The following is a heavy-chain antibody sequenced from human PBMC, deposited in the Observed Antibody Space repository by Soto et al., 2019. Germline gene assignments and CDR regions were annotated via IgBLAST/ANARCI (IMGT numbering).Heavy chain of an antibody. CDR1: GFTFSSYW. D-gene: IGHD5-12*01. CDR3: VKDRGRGYSGYDVTMDV. Sequence: DVQLVESGGGVVQPGGSLRLSCAASGFTFSSYWMHWVRQAPGKGLVWVSRISDDGSSTTYADSVRGRFTIARDNAKNTLYLEMNSLRPEDTAVYFCVKDRGRGYSGYDVTMDVWGQGTTVTVSS. CDR2: ISDDGSST. J-gene: IGHJ6*02. V-gene: IGHV3-74*03.